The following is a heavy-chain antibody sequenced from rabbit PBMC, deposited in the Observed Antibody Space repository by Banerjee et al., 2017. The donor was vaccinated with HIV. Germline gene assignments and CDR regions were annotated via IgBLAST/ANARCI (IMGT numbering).Heavy chain of an antibody. J-gene: IGHJ3*01. CDR3: ARDAGTSFSTYGMDL. Sequence: QSLEESGGDLVKPGASLTLTCTTSGFSFNSGYWMCWVRQAPGKGLEWITCISTSTGAIYSASWAKGRFTISKTSSTTVTLQMTNLAAADTATYFCARDAGTSFSTYGMDLWGQGTLVTVS. CDR1: GFSFNSGYW. V-gene: IGHV1S40*01. D-gene: IGHD8-1*01. CDR2: ISTSTGAI.